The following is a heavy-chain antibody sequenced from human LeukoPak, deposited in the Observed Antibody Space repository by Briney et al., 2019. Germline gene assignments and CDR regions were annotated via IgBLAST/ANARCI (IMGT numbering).Heavy chain of an antibody. V-gene: IGHV4-34*01. Sequence: SETLSLTCAVYGGSFSGYYWSWIRQPPGKGLEWIGEINHSGSTNYNPSLKSRVTISVDTSKNQFSLKLSSVTAVDTAVYYCARKDCSSTSCYSPFDIWGQGTMVTVSS. J-gene: IGHJ3*02. D-gene: IGHD2-2*01. CDR1: GGSFSGYY. CDR3: ARKDCSSTSCYSPFDI. CDR2: INHSGST.